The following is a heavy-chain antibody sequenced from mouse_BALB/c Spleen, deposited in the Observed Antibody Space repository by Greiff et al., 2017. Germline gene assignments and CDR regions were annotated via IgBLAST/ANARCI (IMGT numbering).Heavy chain of an antibody. CDR2: ISSGGST. CDR3: ARGYYYGSSLWFAY. J-gene: IGHJ3*01. D-gene: IGHD1-1*01. Sequence: EVQLVESGGGLVKPGGSLKLSCAASGFTFSSYAMSWVRQTPEKRLEWVASISSGGSTYYPDSVKGRFTISRDNARNILYLQMSSLRSEDTAMYYCARGYYYGSSLWFAYWGQGTLVTVSA. V-gene: IGHV5-6-5*01. CDR1: GFTFSSYA.